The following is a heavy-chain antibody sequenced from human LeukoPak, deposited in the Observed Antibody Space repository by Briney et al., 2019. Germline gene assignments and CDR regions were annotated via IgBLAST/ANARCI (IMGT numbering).Heavy chain of an antibody. D-gene: IGHD2-2*01. CDR1: GFTLSNYG. Sequence: GGSLILSCAASGFTLSNYGLHWVRQAPGKGLECVSFIRNDGGYTFYAGSVRGRFTISRDNSKNTLYMQMNNLRVEDTAVYYCTRERYCSGASCYSDNTYFDSWGQGTLVTVSS. V-gene: IGHV3-30*02. CDR2: IRNDGGYT. J-gene: IGHJ4*02. CDR3: TRERYCSGASCYSDNTYFDS.